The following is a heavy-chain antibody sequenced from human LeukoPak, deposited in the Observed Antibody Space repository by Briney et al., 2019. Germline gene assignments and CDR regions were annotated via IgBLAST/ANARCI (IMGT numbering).Heavy chain of an antibody. V-gene: IGHV3-30*18. CDR1: GFTFSSYG. D-gene: IGHD3-10*01. J-gene: IGHJ4*02. CDR3: AKEVRSITMVRGTDY. CDR2: ISYDGSNK. Sequence: GGSLRLSCAASGFTFSSYGMHWVRQAPGKGLEWVAVISYDGSNKYYADSVKGRFTISRDNSKNTLYLQMNSLRAEDTAVYYCAKEVRSITMVRGTDYWGRGTLVTVSS.